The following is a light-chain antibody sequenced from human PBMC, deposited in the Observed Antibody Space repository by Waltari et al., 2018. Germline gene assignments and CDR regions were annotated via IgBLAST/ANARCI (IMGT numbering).Light chain of an antibody. CDR1: SPNIGRHT. V-gene: IGLV1-44*01. Sequence: QSVLTQPPSASGTPGQGVTISCSGSSPNIGRHTVSWYQQLPGTAPKLVVYFNNQRPSGVPDRFSGSKSDTSASLAIGGLQSEDEADYYCATWDDSLNGQVVFGGGTKLTVL. J-gene: IGLJ2*01. CDR3: ATWDDSLNGQVV. CDR2: FNN.